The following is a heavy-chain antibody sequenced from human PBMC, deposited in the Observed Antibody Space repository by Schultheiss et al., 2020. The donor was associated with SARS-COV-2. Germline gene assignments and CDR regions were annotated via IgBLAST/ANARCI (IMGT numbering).Heavy chain of an antibody. D-gene: IGHD2-2*01. J-gene: IGHJ6*02. Sequence: GGSLRLSCAASGFTFSSYSMNWVRQAPGKGLEWVAVISYDGSNKYYADSVKGRFTISRDNSENTLCLQMNSLRVEDTAVYYCAKDLALVPAGYYYGMDVWGQGTTVTVSS. CDR3: AKDLALVPAGYYYGMDV. V-gene: IGHV3-30*12. CDR2: ISYDGSNK. CDR1: GFTFSSYS.